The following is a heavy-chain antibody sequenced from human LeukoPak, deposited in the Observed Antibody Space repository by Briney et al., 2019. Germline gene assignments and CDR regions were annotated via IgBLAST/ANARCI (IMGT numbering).Heavy chain of an antibody. Sequence: GXSXXXYYWSWIRQPPGKGLEWIGYIYYSGSTNYNPSLKSRVTISVDTSKNQFSLKLSSVTAADTAVYYCARHRTYCSGGSCQAFDYWGQGTLVTVSS. CDR1: GXSXXXYY. CDR2: IYYSGST. J-gene: IGHJ4*02. CDR3: ARHRTYCSGGSCQAFDY. D-gene: IGHD2-15*01. V-gene: IGHV4-59*08.